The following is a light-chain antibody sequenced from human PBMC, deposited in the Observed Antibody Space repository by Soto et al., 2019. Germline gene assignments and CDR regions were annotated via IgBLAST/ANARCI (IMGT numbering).Light chain of an antibody. CDR2: DVS. CDR3: SSYTTISTVV. V-gene: IGLV2-14*03. J-gene: IGLJ2*01. CDR1: SSDIGGYNY. Sequence: QSVLTQPASVSGSPGQSITISCTGTSSDIGGYNYVSWYQQHPGKAPQLMIYDVSNRPSGLSNRFSGSKSGNTASLTISWLQAEDAADYYCSSYTTISTVVFGGGTKLTVL.